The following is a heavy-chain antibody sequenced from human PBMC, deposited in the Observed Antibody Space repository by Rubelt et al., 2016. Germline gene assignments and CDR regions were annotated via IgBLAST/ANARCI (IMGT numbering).Heavy chain of an antibody. CDR1: RVTISDYA. J-gene: IGHJ6*03. V-gene: IGHV3-64*04. Sequence: GGGVFQPGRSLRLSCSVSRVTISDYAVHWVRQAPGKGQEYVSGINKDRDRTYYADSARGRFTISRDNSKNTLYLQMNSLRAEDTAVYYCATTCRSTNCYLYMDVWGKGTTVTVSS. D-gene: IGHD2-2*01. CDR2: INKDRDRT. CDR3: ATTCRSTNCYLYMDV.